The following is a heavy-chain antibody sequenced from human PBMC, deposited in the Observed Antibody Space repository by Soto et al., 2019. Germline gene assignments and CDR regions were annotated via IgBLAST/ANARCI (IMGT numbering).Heavy chain of an antibody. CDR1: GFTFGSFW. V-gene: IGHV3-7*01. J-gene: IGHJ5*02. CDR2: INQDGGEK. Sequence: EMQLVESGGGLVQPGGSLRLSCGVSGFTFGSFWMGWVRQAPGKGLEWVANINQDGGEKYYLDSVKGRFTISRDNPMNSLYLQMDSLRVEDTAVYFCARQIRGLTPNWFDPWGQGTLVCVSS. CDR3: ARQIRGLTPNWFDP.